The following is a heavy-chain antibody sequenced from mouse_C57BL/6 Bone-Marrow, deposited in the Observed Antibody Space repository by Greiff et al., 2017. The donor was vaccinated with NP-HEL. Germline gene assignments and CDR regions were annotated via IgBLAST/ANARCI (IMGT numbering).Heavy chain of an antibody. CDR2: ISYSGST. V-gene: IGHV3-1*01. CDR3: ARESPQYYGTQEAWFAY. D-gene: IGHD1-1*01. CDR1: GYSITSGYD. J-gene: IGHJ3*01. Sequence: EVKLEESGPGMVKPSQSLSLTCTVTGYSITSGYDWHWIRHFPGNKLEWMGYISYSGSTNYNPSLKSRISITHDTSKNHFFLKLNSVTTEDTATYYWARESPQYYGTQEAWFAYWGQGTLVTVSA.